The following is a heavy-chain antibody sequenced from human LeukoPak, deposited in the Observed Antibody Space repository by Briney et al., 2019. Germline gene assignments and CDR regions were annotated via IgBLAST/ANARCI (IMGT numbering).Heavy chain of an antibody. Sequence: GGSLRLSCVASGFNFRSYGMHWVRQAPGKGLEWVAIIWYDGSDKYYADSVKGRFTISRDNSRNTLYLQMNSLRAEDTAVYYCARDLGCSGFFDYWGQGTLVTVSP. D-gene: IGHD3-22*01. CDR2: IWYDGSDK. V-gene: IGHV3-33*01. J-gene: IGHJ4*02. CDR1: GFNFRSYG. CDR3: ARDLGCSGFFDY.